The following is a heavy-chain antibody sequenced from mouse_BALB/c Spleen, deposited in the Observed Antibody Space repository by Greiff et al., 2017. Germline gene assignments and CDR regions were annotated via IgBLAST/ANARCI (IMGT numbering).Heavy chain of an antibody. CDR3: ARDARIYPMDY. J-gene: IGHJ4*01. V-gene: IGHV7-3*02. CDR2: IRNKANGYTT. Sequence: EVQLMESGGGLVQPGGSLRLSCATSGFSFTDYYISWVRQPPGKALEWLGFIRNKANGYTTESSASVKGRFTITSDNSQSMLYLQINTLRAEDSATYYCARDARIYPMDYWGQGTSVTVSS. CDR1: GFSFTDYY.